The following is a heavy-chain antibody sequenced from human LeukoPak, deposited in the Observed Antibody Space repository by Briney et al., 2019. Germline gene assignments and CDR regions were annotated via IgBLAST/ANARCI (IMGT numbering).Heavy chain of an antibody. V-gene: IGHV3-53*01. D-gene: IGHD6-13*01. CDR1: GFTVSSNY. J-gene: IGHJ4*02. CDR2: IYSGGTT. CDR3: ARGGYSSSWYHFDY. Sequence: PGGSLRLSCAASGFTVSSNYMSWVRQAPGKGLEWVSVIYSGGTTNYADSVKGRFTISRDNSKNTLFLQMNSLRAEGTAVYYCARGGYSSSWYHFDYWGQGTLVTVSS.